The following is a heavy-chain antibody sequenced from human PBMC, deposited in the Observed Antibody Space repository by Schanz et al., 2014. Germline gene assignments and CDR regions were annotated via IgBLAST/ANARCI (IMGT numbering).Heavy chain of an antibody. D-gene: IGHD2-15*01. CDR3: ARDRGYCSGGSCLTFDY. Sequence: EVQLVESGGYLVQPGGSLRLSCSASGFTFSSYAMHWVRQASGKGLEYVSAITRSGGGTYYSDSVKGRFTISRDNSKNTLYLQMSRLRHEDSAVYYCARDRGYCSGGSCLTFDYWGQGTLVTVSS. J-gene: IGHJ4*02. V-gene: IGHV3-64D*06. CDR1: GFTFSSYA. CDR2: ITRSGGGT.